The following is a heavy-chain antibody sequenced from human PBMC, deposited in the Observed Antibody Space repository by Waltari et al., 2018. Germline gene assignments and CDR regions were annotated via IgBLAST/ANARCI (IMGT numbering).Heavy chain of an antibody. CDR1: GYTFTGYY. CDR3: ARDQQQLGLDY. Sequence: QVQLVQSGAEVKKPGASVKVSCKASGYTFTGYYMHWVRQAPGQGLEWMGWINPNSGGTTYAQKFQGRVTMTSDTSIITAYMELSRLRSDDTAVYYCARDQQQLGLDYWGQGTLVTVSS. CDR2: INPNSGGT. J-gene: IGHJ4*02. D-gene: IGHD6-13*01. V-gene: IGHV1-2*02.